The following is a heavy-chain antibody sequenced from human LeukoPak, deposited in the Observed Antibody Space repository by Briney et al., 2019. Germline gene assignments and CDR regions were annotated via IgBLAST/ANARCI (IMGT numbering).Heavy chain of an antibody. D-gene: IGHD2-15*01. J-gene: IGHJ4*02. V-gene: IGHV3-30*18. CDR3: AKRGYCSGGTCYSFHFDY. CDR1: GFTFSSHG. Sequence: GGSLRLSCAASGFTFSSHGMHWVRQAPGKGLEWVALISYDGSNKYYADSVNGRFTISRDNSKNTLYLQMNSLRAEDTAAYYCAKRGYCSGGTCYSFHFDYWGQGTLVTVSS. CDR2: ISYDGSNK.